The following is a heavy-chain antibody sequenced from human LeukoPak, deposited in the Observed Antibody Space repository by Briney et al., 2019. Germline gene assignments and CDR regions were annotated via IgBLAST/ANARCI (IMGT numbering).Heavy chain of an antibody. CDR3: ARGLRPNYYYYYYMDV. D-gene: IGHD3-16*01. J-gene: IGHJ6*03. CDR2: INQSGST. V-gene: IGHV4-34*01. CDR1: GGSFSGYY. Sequence: SETLSLTCAVYGGSFSGYYWSWIRQPPGKGLEWIGEINQSGSTNYNPSLKSRVTISVDTSKNQFSLKLSSVTAADTAVYYCARGLRPNYYYYYYMDVWGKGTTVTVSS.